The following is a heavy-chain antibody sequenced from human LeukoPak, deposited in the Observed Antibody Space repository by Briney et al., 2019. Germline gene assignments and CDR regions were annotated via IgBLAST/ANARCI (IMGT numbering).Heavy chain of an antibody. CDR1: GFTFSTYE. J-gene: IGHJ4*02. V-gene: IGHV3-48*03. CDR2: ISDRGTPI. CDR3: ARDSGYCNNINCHHFDY. D-gene: IGHD2-2*01. Sequence: GSLRLSCAASGFTFSTYEMNWVRQAPGKGLEGVSYISDRGTPIYYSDSVKGRFTISRDTATTSLYLQMNSLRGEDTAVYYCARDSGYCNNINCHHFDYWGQGTLVTVSS.